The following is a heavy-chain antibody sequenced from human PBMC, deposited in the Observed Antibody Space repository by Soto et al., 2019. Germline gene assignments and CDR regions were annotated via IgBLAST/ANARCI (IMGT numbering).Heavy chain of an antibody. Sequence: SETMSLTCTVSGGSISSSSYYWGWIRQPPGKGLEWIGSIYYNGSTYYNPSLKSRVTISIETSKNQFSLKLSSVTAADTAVYYCAREALWVAVATTWFDPWGQGTLVT. D-gene: IGHD5-12*01. CDR2: IYYNGST. J-gene: IGHJ5*02. CDR1: GGSISSSSYY. CDR3: AREALWVAVATTWFDP. V-gene: IGHV4-39*02.